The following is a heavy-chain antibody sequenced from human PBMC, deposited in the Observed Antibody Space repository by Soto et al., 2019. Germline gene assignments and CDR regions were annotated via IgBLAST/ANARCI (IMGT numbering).Heavy chain of an antibody. CDR2: MSSKAYGGTT. D-gene: IGHD3-3*01. Sequence: GGSLRRSFTASGFTVGVYAISWLREAPGEVLVVVGFMSSKAYGGTTEHAASVKGKFTISRDDSKSLAYLQMNSLKTEDTAVYYCTREVRFLEWLDAGWLDPWGQGTLVTSPQ. CDR3: TREVRFLEWLDAGWLDP. CDR1: GFTVGVYA. V-gene: IGHV3-49*03. J-gene: IGHJ5*02.